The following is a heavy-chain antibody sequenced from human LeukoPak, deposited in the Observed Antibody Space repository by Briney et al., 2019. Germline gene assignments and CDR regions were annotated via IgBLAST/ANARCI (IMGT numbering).Heavy chain of an antibody. D-gene: IGHD2-15*01. CDR1: GFTFSSYA. J-gene: IGHJ4*02. V-gene: IGHV3-23*01. Sequence: GGSLRLSCAASGFTFSSYAMSWVRQAPGKGLEWVSAISGSGGSTYYAGSVKGRFTISRDNSKNTLYLQMNSLRAEDTAVYYCAKDSRRVVVAATSDYWGQGTLVTVSS. CDR3: AKDSRRVVVAATSDY. CDR2: ISGSGGST.